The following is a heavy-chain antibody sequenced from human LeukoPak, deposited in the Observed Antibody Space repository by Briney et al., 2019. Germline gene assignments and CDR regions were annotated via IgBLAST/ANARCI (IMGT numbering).Heavy chain of an antibody. D-gene: IGHD1-26*01. CDR2: IYYSGST. Sequence: SETLSLTCTVSGGSISSGGYYWSWIRQHPGKGLEWIGYIYYSGSTYYNPSLKSRVTISVDTSKNQFSLKLSSVTAADTAVYYCARDNHLERWELGFDYWGQGTLVTVSS. CDR3: ARDNHLERWELGFDY. CDR1: GGSISSGGYY. V-gene: IGHV4-31*03. J-gene: IGHJ4*02.